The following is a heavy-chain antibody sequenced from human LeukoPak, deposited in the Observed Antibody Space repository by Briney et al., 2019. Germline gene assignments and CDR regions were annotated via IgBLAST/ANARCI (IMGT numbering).Heavy chain of an antibody. CDR2: IIPILGIA. J-gene: IGHJ4*02. D-gene: IGHD5-18*01. CDR3: ARGGYSYGYLFDY. CDR1: GGTFSSYA. V-gene: IGHV1-69*04. Sequence: SVKVFCKASGGTFSSYAISWVRQAPGQGLEWMGRIIPILGIANYAQKFQGRVTITADKSTSTAYMELSSLRSEDTAVYYCARGGYSYGYLFDYWGQGTLVTVSS.